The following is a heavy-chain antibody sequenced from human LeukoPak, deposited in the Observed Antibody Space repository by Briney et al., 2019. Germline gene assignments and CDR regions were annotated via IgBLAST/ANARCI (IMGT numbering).Heavy chain of an antibody. V-gene: IGHV3-48*03. CDR2: ISSSGSTI. D-gene: IGHD2-2*01. CDR3: ARESVVVVPAATKYGMDV. CDR1: GFTFSSYE. J-gene: IGHJ6*04. Sequence: PGGSLRLSCAASGFTFSSYEMNWVRQAPGKGLEWVSYISSSGSTIYYADSVKGRFTISRDNAKNPLYLQMNSLRAEDTAVYYCARESVVVVPAATKYGMDVWGKGTTVTVSS.